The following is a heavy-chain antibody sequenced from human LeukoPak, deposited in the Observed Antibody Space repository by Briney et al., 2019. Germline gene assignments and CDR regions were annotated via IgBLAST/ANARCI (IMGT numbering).Heavy chain of an antibody. J-gene: IGHJ5*02. D-gene: IGHD3-10*01. Sequence: SETLSLTCAVYGGSFSGYYWSWIRQPPGKGLEWIGEINHSGSTNYNPSLKRRVTISVDTSKHQFSLKLSSVTAADTAVYYCARVLLRFGESTRFDPWGQGTLVTVSS. V-gene: IGHV4-34*01. CDR3: ARVLLRFGESTRFDP. CDR2: INHSGST. CDR1: GGSFSGYY.